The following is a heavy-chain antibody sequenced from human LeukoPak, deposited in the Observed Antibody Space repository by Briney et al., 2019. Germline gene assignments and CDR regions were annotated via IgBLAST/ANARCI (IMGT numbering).Heavy chain of an antibody. CDR2: IYYSGST. D-gene: IGHD3-10*01. Sequence: SETLSLTCTVSGASMSSHYWGWIRQPPGKGLEWIGSIYYSGSTYSNPSLKSRLTMSVDISKNQFSLKLSSVTAADTAVYYCARGVKGLRGAFDIWGQGTMVTVSS. CDR3: ARGVKGLRGAFDI. CDR1: GASMSSHY. V-gene: IGHV4-39*07. J-gene: IGHJ3*02.